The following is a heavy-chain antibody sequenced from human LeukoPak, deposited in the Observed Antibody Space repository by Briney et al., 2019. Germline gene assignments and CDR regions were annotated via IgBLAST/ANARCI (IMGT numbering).Heavy chain of an antibody. J-gene: IGHJ3*02. V-gene: IGHV1-18*01. Sequence: WASVKVSCKASGYTSTSYGISWVRQAPGQGLEWMGWISAYNGNTNYAQKLQGRVTMTTDTSTSTAYMELRSLRSDDTAVYYCARSPPGIAVAGGAFDIWGQGTMVTVSS. CDR2: ISAYNGNT. D-gene: IGHD6-19*01. CDR1: GYTSTSYG. CDR3: ARSPPGIAVAGGAFDI.